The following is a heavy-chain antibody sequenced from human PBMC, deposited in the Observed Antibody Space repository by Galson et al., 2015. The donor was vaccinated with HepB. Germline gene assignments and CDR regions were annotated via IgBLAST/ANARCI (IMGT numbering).Heavy chain of an antibody. D-gene: IGHD3-9*01. J-gene: IGHJ6*01. CDR2: LTGGGATT. CDR1: GFTFSSYA. Sequence: SLRLSCAASGFTFSSYAMNWVRQAPGKGLEWVSALTGGGATTYYGGSVKGRFTISRDNSQNTLYLQMNSLRAEDTAVYYCAKDLGYDVLTAAEGFYYNGMDVWGQGTTVTVSS. V-gene: IGHV3-23*01. CDR3: AKDLGYDVLTAAEGFYYNGMDV.